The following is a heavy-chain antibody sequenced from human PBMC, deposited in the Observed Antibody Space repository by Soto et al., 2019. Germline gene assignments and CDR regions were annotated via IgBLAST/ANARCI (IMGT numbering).Heavy chain of an antibody. Sequence: QVQLVQSGAEVKKPGASVKVSCKASGYTFTSYYMHWVRQAPGQGLEWMGIINPSGGSTSYAQKFQGRVTMTSDTSTSTVYMELSSLRSEDTAVHYCARYYDILTGIDYWGQGTLVTVSS. J-gene: IGHJ4*02. CDR3: ARYYDILTGIDY. CDR2: INPSGGST. D-gene: IGHD3-9*01. V-gene: IGHV1-46*01. CDR1: GYTFTSYY.